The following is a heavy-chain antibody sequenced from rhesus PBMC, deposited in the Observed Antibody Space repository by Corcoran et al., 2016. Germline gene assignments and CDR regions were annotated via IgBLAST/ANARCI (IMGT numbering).Heavy chain of an antibody. J-gene: IGHJ6*01. D-gene: IGHD6S26*01. CDR3: ARDWRLVRGLDS. Sequence: EVQLVESGGGLVQPGGSLRLSCAASGFTFSSSAMQWVRQAFGKGLEWVGRIRSKANNYETGYAASVKGRFTISRDDSKNTAYLQMNSLKTEDTAVYYCARDWRLVRGLDSWGQGVVVTVSS. CDR1: GFTFSSSA. V-gene: IGHV3-118*01. CDR2: IRSKANNYET.